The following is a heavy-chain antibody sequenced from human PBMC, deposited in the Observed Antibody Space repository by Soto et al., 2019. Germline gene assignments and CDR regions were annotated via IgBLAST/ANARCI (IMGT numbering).Heavy chain of an antibody. D-gene: IGHD3-9*01. Sequence: SGPTLVNPTQTLTLTCTFSGFSLSTSGVGVGWIRQPPGKALEWLALIYWDDDKRYSPSLKSRLTITKDTSKNQVVLTMTNMDPVDTATYYCAHSRYDILTGLNWFDPWGQGTLVTVSS. CDR3: AHSRYDILTGLNWFDP. J-gene: IGHJ5*02. CDR1: GFSLSTSGVG. V-gene: IGHV2-5*02. CDR2: IYWDDDK.